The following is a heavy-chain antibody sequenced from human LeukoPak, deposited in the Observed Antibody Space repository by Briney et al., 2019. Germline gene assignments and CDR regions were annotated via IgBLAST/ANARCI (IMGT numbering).Heavy chain of an antibody. CDR3: ARENTEDAFDI. CDR1: GFTFSSYE. J-gene: IGHJ3*02. D-gene: IGHD1/OR15-1a*01. CDR2: ISSSASTR. V-gene: IGHV3-48*03. Sequence: PGGSLRLSCAASGFTFSSYEMNWVRQAPGKGLEWVSYISSSASTRNYADSVKGRLTISRDNAKNSLYLQMSSLRAEDTAVYYCARENTEDAFDIWGQGTMVIVSS.